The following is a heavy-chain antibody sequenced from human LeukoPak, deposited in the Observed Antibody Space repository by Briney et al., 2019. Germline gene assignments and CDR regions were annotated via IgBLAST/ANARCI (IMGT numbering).Heavy chain of an antibody. Sequence: PGGSLRLSCAASGFTFSSYAMSWVRQAPGEGLEWVSAITDSGGSTYYSDSVKGRFTISRDNSKNTLYLQMNTLRAEDTAIYYCAKGSSGSRPYYFDYWGQGTLVTVPS. CDR1: GFTFSSYA. J-gene: IGHJ4*02. D-gene: IGHD3-22*01. CDR2: ITDSGGST. V-gene: IGHV3-23*01. CDR3: AKGSSGSRPYYFDY.